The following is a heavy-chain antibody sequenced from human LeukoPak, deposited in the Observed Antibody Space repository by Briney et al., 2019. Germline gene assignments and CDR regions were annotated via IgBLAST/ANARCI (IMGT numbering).Heavy chain of an antibody. CDR1: EHTFTGYY. J-gene: IGHJ3*02. CDR2: INPNSGGT. Sequence: ASVKVSCKASEHTFTGYYIYWVRQAPGQGLEWMGWINPNSGGTNYAQKFQGRVTMTRDTSINTAYMELSRLTSDDTAVYYCAREFSFGGFWSGYPIRGDPYAFDIWGQGTMVTVSS. CDR3: AREFSFGGFWSGYPIRGDPYAFDI. V-gene: IGHV1-2*02. D-gene: IGHD3-3*01.